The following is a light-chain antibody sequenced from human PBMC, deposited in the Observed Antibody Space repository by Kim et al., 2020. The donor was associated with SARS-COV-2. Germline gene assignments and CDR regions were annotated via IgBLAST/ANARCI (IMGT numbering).Light chain of an antibody. CDR1: ESISNN. Sequence: IVMMQSPAALSVSPGERATLSCRASESISNNLVWYQKKPGPAPRLLIYGASIRVPGIPARFSGSGSGTEFTLTISSLQSEDSAIYYCQQYNTWETFGQGTKVDIK. CDR2: GAS. V-gene: IGKV3-15*01. CDR3: QQYNTWET. J-gene: IGKJ1*01.